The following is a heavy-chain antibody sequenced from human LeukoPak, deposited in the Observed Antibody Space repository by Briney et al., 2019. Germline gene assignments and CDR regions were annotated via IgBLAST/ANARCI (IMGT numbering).Heavy chain of an antibody. D-gene: IGHD5-12*01. V-gene: IGHV3-21*04. J-gene: IGHJ4*02. Sequence: GGSLRLSCAASGFTFSSYNMNWVRQAPGKGLEWVSSISSSSSYIYYADSVRGRFTISRDNAKNSLYLQMNTLRAEDTAVYYCARGRGYGAYDWNDYWGQGTLVTVSS. CDR1: GFTFSSYN. CDR3: ARGRGYGAYDWNDY. CDR2: ISSSSSYI.